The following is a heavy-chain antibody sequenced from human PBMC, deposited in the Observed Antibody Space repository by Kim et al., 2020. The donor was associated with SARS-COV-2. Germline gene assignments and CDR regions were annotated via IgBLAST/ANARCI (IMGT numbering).Heavy chain of an antibody. CDR3: ARSYGDDSQRGYFDY. CDR1: GYTFTSYF. D-gene: IGHD4-17*01. CDR2: INPTGGST. V-gene: IGHV1-46*01. Sequence: ASVKVSCRASGYTFTSYFMHWVRQAPGQGLEWMGIINPTGGSTDYAQKFQGRVTMTRDTSTSTVYMELSSLRSEDTAVYYCARSYGDDSQRGYFDYWGQGTLVTVSS. J-gene: IGHJ4*02.